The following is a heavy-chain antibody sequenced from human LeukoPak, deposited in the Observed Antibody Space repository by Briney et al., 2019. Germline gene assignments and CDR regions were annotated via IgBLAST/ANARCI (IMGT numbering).Heavy chain of an antibody. Sequence: SVTVSCKASGGTFSSYAISWVRQAPGQGLEWMGGIIPIFGTANYAQKFQGRVTITADESTSTAYMELSSLRSEDTAVYYCAGSSSGWPPGVDYWGQGTLVTVSS. J-gene: IGHJ4*02. D-gene: IGHD6-19*01. CDR3: AGSSSGWPPGVDY. CDR2: IIPIFGTA. CDR1: GGTFSSYA. V-gene: IGHV1-69*13.